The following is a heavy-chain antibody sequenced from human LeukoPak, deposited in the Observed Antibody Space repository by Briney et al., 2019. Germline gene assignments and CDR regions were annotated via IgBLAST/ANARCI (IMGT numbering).Heavy chain of an antibody. J-gene: IGHJ5*02. V-gene: IGHV3-9*01. D-gene: IGHD1/OR15-1a*01. Sequence: PGGSLRLSCAASGFTFDDYAMHWVRQAPGKGLEWVSGISWNSGSIGYADSVKGRFTISRDNAKNSLYLQMNSLRAEDTAVYYCARTTPNSSWGQGTLVTVSS. CDR3: ARTTPNSS. CDR1: GFTFDDYA. CDR2: ISWNSGSI.